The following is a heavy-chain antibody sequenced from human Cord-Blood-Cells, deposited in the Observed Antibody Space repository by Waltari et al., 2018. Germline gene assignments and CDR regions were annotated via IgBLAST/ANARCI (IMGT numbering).Heavy chain of an antibody. D-gene: IGHD3-9*01. CDR1: GGSFSGYY. CDR3: ARARGLDPDILTGYYDY. J-gene: IGHJ4*02. V-gene: IGHV4-34*01. Sequence: QVQLQQWGAGLLKPSETLSLTCAVYGGSFSGYYWSWFRPPPGKGLEWIGEIKHSGSTNYNPSLKSRVTISVDTSKNQFSLKLSSVTAADTAVYYCARARGLDPDILTGYYDYWGQGTLVTVSS. CDR2: IKHSGST.